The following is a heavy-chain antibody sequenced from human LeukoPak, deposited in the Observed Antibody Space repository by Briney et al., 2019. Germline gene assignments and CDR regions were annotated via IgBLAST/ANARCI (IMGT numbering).Heavy chain of an antibody. CDR1: GYTFTGYY. J-gene: IGHJ5*02. CDR3: ARDYDILTGYYRVSNWFDP. D-gene: IGHD3-9*01. V-gene: IGHV1-2*04. Sequence: GASVKVSCKASGYTFTGYYMHWVRQAPGQGLEWMGWINPNSGGTNYAQKFQGWVTMTRDTSISTAYMELSRLRSDDTAVYYCARDYDILTGYYRVSNWFDPWGQGTLVTVSS. CDR2: INPNSGGT.